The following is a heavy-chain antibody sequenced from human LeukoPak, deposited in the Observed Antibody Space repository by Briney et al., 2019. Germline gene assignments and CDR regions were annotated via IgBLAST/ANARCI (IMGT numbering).Heavy chain of an antibody. CDR3: VRHGGGYCSGGSCYVDY. J-gene: IGHJ4*02. Sequence: SETLSLTCTASGGSISSSSYYWGWIRQPPGKGLEWIGSNYYSGSTYYNPSLKSRVAISVDTSKNQFSLKVTSVTAADTAVYYCVRHGGGYCSGGSCYVDYWGQGTLVTVSS. V-gene: IGHV4-39*01. CDR2: NYYSGST. D-gene: IGHD2-15*01. CDR1: GGSISSSSYY.